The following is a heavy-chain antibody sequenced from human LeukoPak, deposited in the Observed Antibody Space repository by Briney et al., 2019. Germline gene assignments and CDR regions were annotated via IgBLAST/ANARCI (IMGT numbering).Heavy chain of an antibody. V-gene: IGHV4-34*01. J-gene: IGHJ5*01. CDR3: ARNVGGGSRYDFWSGYIKIDS. CDR2: INHSGST. D-gene: IGHD3-3*01. Sequence: TLSLTGAVYGGSFSGYYWSWIRQPRGKGLEWVGEINHSGSTNYNPSLKSRVTISGETSKNQFSLKLSSVTAADTAVYYCARNVGGGSRYDFWSGYIKIDSWGQGTLVTVSS. CDR1: GGSFSGYY.